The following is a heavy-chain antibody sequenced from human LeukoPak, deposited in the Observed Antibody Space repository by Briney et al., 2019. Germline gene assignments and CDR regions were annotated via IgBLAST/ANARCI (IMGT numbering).Heavy chain of an antibody. Sequence: GASVKVSCKAPGYTFTSYGISWVRQAPGQGLEWMGWISAYNGNTNYAQKLQGRVTMTTDTSTSTAYMELRSLRSDDTAVYYCARDGPDSSGSHDAFDIWGQGTMVTVSS. V-gene: IGHV1-18*01. J-gene: IGHJ3*02. D-gene: IGHD3-22*01. CDR2: ISAYNGNT. CDR1: GYTFTSYG. CDR3: ARDGPDSSGSHDAFDI.